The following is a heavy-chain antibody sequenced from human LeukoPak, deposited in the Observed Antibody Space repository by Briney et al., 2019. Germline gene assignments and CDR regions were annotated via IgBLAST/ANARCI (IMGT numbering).Heavy chain of an antibody. CDR1: GFTFSSYA. J-gene: IGHJ4*02. CDR2: ISYDRSNK. D-gene: IGHD2-15*01. V-gene: IGHV3-30-3*01. Sequence: GGSLRLSCAASGFTFSSYAMHWVRQAPGKGLEWVAVISYDRSNKYYADSVKGRFTISRDNSKNTLYLQMNSLRAEDTAVYYCARDPPMGYCSGGSCYYFDYWGQGTLVTVSS. CDR3: ARDPPMGYCSGGSCYYFDY.